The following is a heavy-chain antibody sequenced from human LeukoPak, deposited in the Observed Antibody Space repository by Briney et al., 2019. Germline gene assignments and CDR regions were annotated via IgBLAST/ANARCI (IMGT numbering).Heavy chain of an antibody. J-gene: IGHJ4*02. V-gene: IGHV3-66*01. CDR1: GFTVSSNY. CDR2: IYSGGST. Sequence: GGSLRLSCAASGFTVSSNYMTWVRQAPGKGLEWVSVIYSGGSTYYTDSVKGRFTISRDNSKNTLCLQMNRLRAEDTAVYYCARDEPSPDSTDLDYWGQGTLVTVSS. D-gene: IGHD2/OR15-2a*01. CDR3: ARDEPSPDSTDLDY.